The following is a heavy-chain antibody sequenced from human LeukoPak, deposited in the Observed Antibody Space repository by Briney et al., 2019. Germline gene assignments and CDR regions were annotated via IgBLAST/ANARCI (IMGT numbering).Heavy chain of an antibody. J-gene: IGHJ2*01. D-gene: IGHD3-22*01. Sequence: KPSETLSLTCSVSGGSISSSSYYWGWIRQPPGKGLEWIGRIYYSGSTYYNPSLKSRVTISVDTSRNQFSLKLSSVTAADTAVYYCARQLYYDSRGYYWYFDLWGRGTLVTVSS. CDR3: ARQLYYDSRGYYWYFDL. V-gene: IGHV4-39*01. CDR1: GGSISSSSYY. CDR2: IYYSGST.